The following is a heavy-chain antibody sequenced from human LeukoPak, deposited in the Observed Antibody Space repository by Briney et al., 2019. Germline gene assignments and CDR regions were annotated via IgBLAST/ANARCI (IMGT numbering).Heavy chain of an antibody. CDR2: LSSDGSRS. J-gene: IGHJ4*02. Sequence: GGSLRLSCVTSGFPFTTYWIHWIRQAPGKGLEWVSRLSSDGSRSTYADSVKGRFIISRDNAKKTVYLQMNSLRVEDTACYFCARFAAYEYHFDYWGRGALVTVSS. CDR3: ARFAAYEYHFDY. V-gene: IGHV3-74*03. CDR1: GFPFTTYW. D-gene: IGHD5-12*01.